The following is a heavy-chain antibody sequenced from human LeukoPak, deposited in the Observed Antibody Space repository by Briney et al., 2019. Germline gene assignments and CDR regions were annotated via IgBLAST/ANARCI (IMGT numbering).Heavy chain of an antibody. V-gene: IGHV1-2*04. CDR3: ARAPLNGIAAAGDFDY. J-gene: IGHJ4*02. CDR1: GYTFTSYG. D-gene: IGHD6-13*01. Sequence: GASVKVSCKASGYTFTSYGISWVRQAPGQGLEWMGWINPNSGGTNYAQKFQGWVTMTRDTSISTAYMELSRLRSDDTAVYYCARAPLNGIAAAGDFDYWGQGTLVTVSS. CDR2: INPNSGGT.